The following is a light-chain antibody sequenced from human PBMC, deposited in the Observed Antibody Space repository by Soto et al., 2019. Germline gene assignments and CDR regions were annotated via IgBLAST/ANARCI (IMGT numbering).Light chain of an antibody. J-gene: IGLJ1*01. CDR3: CSYAGSSTFYV. V-gene: IGLV2-23*01. CDR2: EGS. CDR1: SSDVGSYNL. Sequence: QSALTQPASVSGSPGQSITISCTGTSSDVGSYNLVSWYQQHPGKAPKLMIYEGSKRPSGVSNRFSGSTSGNTASLTTSGLQAEDEDDYYCCSYAGSSTFYVFGTGTKLTVL.